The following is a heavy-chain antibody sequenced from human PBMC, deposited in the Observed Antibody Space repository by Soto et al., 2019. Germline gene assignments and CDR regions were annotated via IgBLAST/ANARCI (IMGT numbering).Heavy chain of an antibody. CDR2: IMPMYGIG. J-gene: IGHJ6*02. CDR3: VRSFRTQYFHAMDV. CDR1: GGTFSSYA. Sequence: QVQLVQSGAEVKKPGSSVKVSCKASGGTFSSYAFSWVRQAPGQGLEWMGGIMPMYGIGNYAEKFQGRVTITADESTSTAYMEMSSLRSEDTAIYYCVRSFRTQYFHAMDVWGQGNTVTVS. V-gene: IGHV1-69*01.